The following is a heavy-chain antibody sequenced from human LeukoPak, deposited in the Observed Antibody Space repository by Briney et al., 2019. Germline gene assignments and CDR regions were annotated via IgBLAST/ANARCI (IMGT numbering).Heavy chain of an antibody. CDR3: ARAPIAAAGTPDY. V-gene: IGHV3-66*01. J-gene: IGHJ4*02. D-gene: IGHD6-13*01. CDR2: IYSGGTT. CDR1: GFTVSSNY. Sequence: PGGSLRLSCAASGFTVSSNYMSWVRQAPGKGLQWVSLIYSGGTTYYADSVKGRFTISRDNSKNTLYLQMNSLRAEDTAVYYCARAPIAAAGTPDYWGQGTLVTVSS.